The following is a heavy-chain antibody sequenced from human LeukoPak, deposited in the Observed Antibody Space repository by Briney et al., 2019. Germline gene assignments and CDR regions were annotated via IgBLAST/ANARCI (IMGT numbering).Heavy chain of an antibody. D-gene: IGHD2-15*01. CDR1: GGMFSTTA. V-gene: IGHV1-69*13. J-gene: IGHJ3*02. Sequence: SVKVSCKASGGMFSTTAINWVRQAPGQGLEWMGGNIPPFGTPDYAQKFQGRVTITADESTSTVYMELTSLTSEDTAIYYCARDPGSSVGIVVVQHATDAFDIWGQGTMVTVSS. CDR3: ARDPGSSVGIVVVQHATDAFDI. CDR2: NIPPFGTP.